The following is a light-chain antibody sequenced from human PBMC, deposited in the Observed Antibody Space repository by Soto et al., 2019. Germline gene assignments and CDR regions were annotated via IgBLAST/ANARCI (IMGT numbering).Light chain of an antibody. J-gene: IGKJ5*01. Sequence: DIVMTQSPDSLAVSLGERATINCKSSQSVLYSSNNKNYLAWYQQKPGQPPKLLIYWASTRESGVPDRFSGSGSGTDFTLTISSLQAEDVALYYCQQYYWKSITFGQGTRLEIK. V-gene: IGKV4-1*01. CDR1: QSVLYSSNNKNY. CDR2: WAS. CDR3: QQYYWKSIT.